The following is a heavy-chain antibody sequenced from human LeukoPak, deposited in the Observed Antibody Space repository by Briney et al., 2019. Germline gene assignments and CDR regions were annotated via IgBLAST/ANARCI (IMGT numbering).Heavy chain of an antibody. CDR2: ISGSGGST. D-gene: IGHD2-2*01. J-gene: IGHJ4*02. CDR1: GFTFSSYA. V-gene: IGHV3-23*01. Sequence: GGSLRLSCAASGFTFSSYAMSWVRQAPGKGLEWVSAISGSGGSTYYADSVKGRFAISRDNSKNTLSLQMNSLRAEDTAVYYCAKDGYCSSTNCYPAPYWGQGTLVTVSS. CDR3: AKDGYCSSTNCYPAPY.